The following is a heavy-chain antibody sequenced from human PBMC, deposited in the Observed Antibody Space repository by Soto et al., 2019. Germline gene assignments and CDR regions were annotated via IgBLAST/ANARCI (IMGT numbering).Heavy chain of an antibody. Sequence: ASVKVSCKASGYVFTSYDINWVGQVTGQGLEWMGRMNPNSGNTGYAQKFQGRVTMTRNTSISTAYMELSSLSSEDTAVYYCARGADIVVVPVALFGWFHPWGQGTLVIVSS. V-gene: IGHV1-8*01. D-gene: IGHD2-2*01. CDR3: ARGADIVVVPVALFGWFHP. J-gene: IGHJ5*02. CDR1: GYVFTSYD. CDR2: MNPNSGNT.